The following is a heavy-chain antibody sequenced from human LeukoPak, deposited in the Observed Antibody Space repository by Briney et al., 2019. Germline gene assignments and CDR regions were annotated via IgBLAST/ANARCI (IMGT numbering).Heavy chain of an antibody. Sequence: PGGSQRLSCAVSGITLSNYGMSWVRQAPGKGLEWVAGISGSGGSTNYADSVKGRFTISRDNPKNTLYLQMNILRAEDTAVYFCAKRGVVIRVILVGFHKEAYYFDSWGQGALVTVSS. V-gene: IGHV3-23*01. D-gene: IGHD3-22*01. J-gene: IGHJ4*02. CDR3: AKRGVVIRVILVGFHKEAYYFDS. CDR1: GITLSNYG. CDR2: ISGSGGST.